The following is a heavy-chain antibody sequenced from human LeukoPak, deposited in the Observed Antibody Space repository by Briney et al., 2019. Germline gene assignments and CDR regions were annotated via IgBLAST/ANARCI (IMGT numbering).Heavy chain of an antibody. V-gene: IGHV3-23*01. D-gene: IGHD1-1*01. J-gene: IGHJ4*02. Sequence: PGGSLRLSCAASGLTFSDHAMGWVRQAPGKGLEWVSSISGSSGNTYYADSVKGRYSISRDNSKNTVFLQINRLRAEDTATYYCANWGAGTKGLYWGQGTLVTVSS. CDR1: GLTFSDHA. CDR3: ANWGAGTKGLY. CDR2: ISGSSGNT.